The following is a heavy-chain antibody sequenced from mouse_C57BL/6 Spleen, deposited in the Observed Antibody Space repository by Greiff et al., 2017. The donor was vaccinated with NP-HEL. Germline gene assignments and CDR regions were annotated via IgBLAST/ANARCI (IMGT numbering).Heavy chain of an antibody. V-gene: IGHV1-80*01. D-gene: IGHD1-1*01. J-gene: IGHJ2*01. CDR2: IYPGDGDT. Sequence: VQLQQSGAELVKPGASVKISCKASGYAFSSYWMNWVKQRPGKGLEWIGQIYPGDGDTNYNGKFKGKAKLTADKSSSTAYMQLSSLTSEDSAVYFCARRITTGGNFDYWGQGTTLTVAS. CDR1: GYAFSSYW. CDR3: ARRITTGGNFDY.